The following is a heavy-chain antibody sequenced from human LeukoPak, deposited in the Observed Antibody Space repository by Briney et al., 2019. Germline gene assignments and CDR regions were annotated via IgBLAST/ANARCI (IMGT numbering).Heavy chain of an antibody. Sequence: ASVKVSCKASGYTFTNYAMNWVRQAPGRGLEWMGWISAYNGNTELAQKFQGRVTLATDASTSTAYVELRSLTSDDTAVYLCARGGSRSRRGDDAFDIWGQGTMVTVSS. D-gene: IGHD3-10*01. CDR3: ARGGSRSRRGDDAFDI. CDR2: ISAYNGNT. CDR1: GYTFTNYA. V-gene: IGHV1-18*01. J-gene: IGHJ3*02.